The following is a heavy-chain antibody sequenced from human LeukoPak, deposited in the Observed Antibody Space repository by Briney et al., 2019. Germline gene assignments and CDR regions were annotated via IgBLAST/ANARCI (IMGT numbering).Heavy chain of an antibody. CDR1: GYTFTSYG. CDR2: ISAYNGNT. V-gene: IGHV1-18*01. J-gene: IGHJ6*02. Sequence: GASVKVSCKASGYTFTSYGISWVRQAPGQGLEWMGWISAYNGNTNYAQKLQGRVTMTTDTSTSTAYMELRSLRSDDTAVYYCARDSSSWPRYYYYYGMDVWAKGPRSPSP. CDR3: ARDSSSWPRYYYYYGMDV. D-gene: IGHD6-13*01.